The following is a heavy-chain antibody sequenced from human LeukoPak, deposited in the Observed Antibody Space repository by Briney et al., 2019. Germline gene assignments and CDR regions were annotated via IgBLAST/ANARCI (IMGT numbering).Heavy chain of an antibody. J-gene: IGHJ2*01. Sequence: GASVKVSCKASGYTFTDSYMHWVRQAPGQGLEWMGWINSNSGGTKYAQKFQGRVTMTRDTSVSTAYMELSRVKSDDTAVYYCAGPYYEDDWYFDLWGRGTLVTVSS. CDR1: GYTFTDSY. D-gene: IGHD3-3*01. CDR2: INSNSGGT. V-gene: IGHV1-2*02. CDR3: AGPYYEDDWYFDL.